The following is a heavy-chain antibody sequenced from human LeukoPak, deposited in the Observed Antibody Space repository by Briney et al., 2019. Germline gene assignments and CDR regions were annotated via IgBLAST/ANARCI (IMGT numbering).Heavy chain of an antibody. D-gene: IGHD3-3*01. CDR1: GGTFSSYA. CDR2: MNPNSGNT. CDR3: ARGSTQYYDFWSGYYLTGGYGPYYYYYYGMDV. J-gene: IGHJ6*02. V-gene: IGHV1-8*02. Sequence: ASVKVSCKASGGTFSSYAINWVRQATGQGLEWMGWMNPNSGNTGYAQKFQGRVTMTRNTSISTAYMELSSLRSEDTAVYYCARGSTQYYDFWSGYYLTGGYGPYYYYYYGMDVWGQGTTVTVSS.